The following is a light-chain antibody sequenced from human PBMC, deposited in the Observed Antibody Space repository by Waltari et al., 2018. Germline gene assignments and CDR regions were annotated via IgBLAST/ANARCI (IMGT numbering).Light chain of an antibody. J-gene: IGKJ1*01. CDR1: QTIGAW. CDR2: KTS. Sequence: DIQMTPSPSTVSASVGDRVTISCQASQTIGAWLAWYQQKPGKAPKLLIFKTSSLEGGVPPRFSGSGGGTEFSLTISSLQPDDFATYYCQQYLSSPATFGHGTKVEVK. CDR3: QQYLSSPAT. V-gene: IGKV1-5*03.